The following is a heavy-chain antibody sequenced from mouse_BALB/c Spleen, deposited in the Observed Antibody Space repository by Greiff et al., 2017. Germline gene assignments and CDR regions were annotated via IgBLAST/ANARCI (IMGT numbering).Heavy chain of an antibody. J-gene: IGHJ2*01. V-gene: IGHV5-12-1*01. CDR2: ISSGGGST. Sequence: EVKLMESGGGLVKPGGSLKLSCAASGFAFSSYDMSWVRQTPEKRLEWVAYISSGGGSTYYPDTVKGRFTISRDNAKNTLYLQMSSLKSEDTAMYYCARHEEGSPYYFDYWGQGTTLTVSS. CDR1: GFAFSSYD. CDR3: ARHEEGSPYYFDY.